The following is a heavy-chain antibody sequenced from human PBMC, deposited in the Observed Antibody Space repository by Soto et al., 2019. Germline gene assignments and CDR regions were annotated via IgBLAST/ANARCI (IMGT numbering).Heavy chain of an antibody. Sequence: PGGSLRLSCAASGFTFDDYAMHWVRQAPGKGLEWVSGISWNSGSIGYADPVKGRFTISRDNAKNSLYLQMNSLRAEDTALYYCAKGVGYYGSGSYYNREEGYWYFDLWGRGTLVTVSS. CDR3: AKGVGYYGSGSYYNREEGYWYFDL. CDR1: GFTFDDYA. J-gene: IGHJ2*01. V-gene: IGHV3-9*01. D-gene: IGHD3-10*01. CDR2: ISWNSGSI.